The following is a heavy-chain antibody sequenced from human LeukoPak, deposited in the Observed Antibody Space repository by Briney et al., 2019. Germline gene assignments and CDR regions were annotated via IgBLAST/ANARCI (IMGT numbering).Heavy chain of an antibody. J-gene: IGHJ4*02. CDR1: GFTFSGYS. CDR2: IKHDGGER. Sequence: GGSLRLSCAASGFTFSGYSMSWVRQAPGKGLEWVANIKHDGGERWYVDSVKGRFTVSKDNAENSMYLQMNSLRAEDTAVYYCGRVISGAIDYWGQGTLVTVSS. V-gene: IGHV3-7*01. CDR3: GRVISGAIDY. D-gene: IGHD2-15*01.